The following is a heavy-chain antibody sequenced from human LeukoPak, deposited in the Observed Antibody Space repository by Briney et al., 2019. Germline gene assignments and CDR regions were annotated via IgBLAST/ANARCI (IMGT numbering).Heavy chain of an antibody. V-gene: IGHV3-30*18. CDR3: AKDRGPCSFYDSSDDGCRYFDC. D-gene: IGHD3-22*01. CDR2: ISYDGSNK. CDR1: GFTFSIYG. Sequence: GGTLRLSCAASGFTFSIYGMYWGRQAPGKGLEWVALISYDGSNKSSTDSVRVGFTIYRANSKNTLYLRMTSLKAETTAVYSCAKDRGPCSFYDSSDDGCRYFDCWGRATLVSDSS. J-gene: IGHJ4*02.